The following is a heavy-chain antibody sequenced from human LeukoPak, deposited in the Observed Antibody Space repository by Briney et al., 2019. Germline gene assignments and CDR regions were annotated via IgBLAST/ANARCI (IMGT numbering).Heavy chain of an antibody. CDR2: IYYSGST. CDR1: GGSISSYY. Sequence: SETLSLTSTVSGGSISSYYWSWIRQPPGKGLEWIGYIYYSGSTNNNPSLKSRVTISVDTSKNQFSLKLSSVTAADTAVYYCARVGSYGSGRRYDAFDIWGQGTMVTVSS. V-gene: IGHV4-59*01. CDR3: ARVGSYGSGRRYDAFDI. D-gene: IGHD3-10*01. J-gene: IGHJ3*02.